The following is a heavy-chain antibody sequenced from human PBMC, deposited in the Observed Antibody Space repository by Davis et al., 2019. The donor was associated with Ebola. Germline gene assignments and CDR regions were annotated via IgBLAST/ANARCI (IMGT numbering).Heavy chain of an antibody. J-gene: IGHJ5*02. D-gene: IGHD3-10*01. Sequence: MPGGSLRLSCAVSGFTLWGNSMSWFRQPPGKGLEWIGEINHSGSTNYNPSLKSRVTISVDTSKNQFSLKLSSVTAADTAVYYCARDPKYYYGSGSYYRGAWFDPWGQGTLVTVSS. V-gene: IGHV4-4*02. CDR2: INHSGST. CDR3: ARDPKYYYGSGSYYRGAWFDP. CDR1: GFTLWGNS.